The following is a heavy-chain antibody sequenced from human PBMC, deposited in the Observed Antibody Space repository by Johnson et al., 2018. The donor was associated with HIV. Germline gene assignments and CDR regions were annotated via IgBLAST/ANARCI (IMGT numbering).Heavy chain of an antibody. CDR1: EFILSDYY. CDR2: ISGSGSTI. J-gene: IGHJ3*02. Sequence: QMQLVESGGGVVQPGRSLRLSCAASEFILSDYYMSWVRQAPEKGLEWISYISGSGSTIYYADSVKGRFTIYRDTAKNTLYLQMNSLRAEDTAVYYCAKDGSAFYDILTRLDAFDIWAKGQWSPSLQ. D-gene: IGHD3-9*01. CDR3: AKDGSAFYDILTRLDAFDI. V-gene: IGHV3-11*04.